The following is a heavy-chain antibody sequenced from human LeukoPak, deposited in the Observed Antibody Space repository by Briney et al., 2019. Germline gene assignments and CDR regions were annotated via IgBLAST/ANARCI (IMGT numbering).Heavy chain of an antibody. CDR2: ISAYNDNT. CDR1: GYTFTNYG. V-gene: IGHV1-18*01. Sequence: GASVRVSCKASGYTFTNYGISWVRQAPGQGLEWMGWISAYNDNTNYVQKFQGRVTMTTDTSTSTAYMELRSLSPDDTAVYYCARDQPGDTLSEYWGQGTLVTVSS. D-gene: IGHD2-21*02. CDR3: ARDQPGDTLSEY. J-gene: IGHJ4*02.